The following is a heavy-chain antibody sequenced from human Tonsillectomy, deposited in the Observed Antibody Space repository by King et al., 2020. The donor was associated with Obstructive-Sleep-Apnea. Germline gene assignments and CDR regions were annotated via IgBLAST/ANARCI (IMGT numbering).Heavy chain of an antibody. CDR1: GFTFSTYA. CDR3: ARGNYYDILTGLIMDV. D-gene: IGHD3-9*01. J-gene: IGHJ6*02. CDR2: ISYDGSNK. V-gene: IGHV3-30*04. Sequence: VQLVESGGGVVHPGRSLRLSCAASGFTFSTYAMHWVRQAPGKGLEWAAIISYDGSNKYYADSVKGRFTVSRDNSKNTLYLQMNSLSPEDTAVYYCARGNYYDILTGLIMDVWGQGTTVTVSS.